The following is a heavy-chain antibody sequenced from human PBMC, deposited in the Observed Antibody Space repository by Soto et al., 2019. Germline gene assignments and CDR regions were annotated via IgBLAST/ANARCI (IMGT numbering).Heavy chain of an antibody. D-gene: IGHD5-18*01. CDR1: GFTFSTSW. V-gene: IGHV3-7*01. CDR2: IKGDGSVK. Sequence: LRLSCAASGFTFSTSWMDWVRQAPGKGLEWVAAIKGDGSVKDYVDSVKGRFTISRDNAENSLYLQMSSLRAEDTAVYYCARDRGYSSFDYWGLGTPVTVSS. J-gene: IGHJ4*02. CDR3: ARDRGYSSFDY.